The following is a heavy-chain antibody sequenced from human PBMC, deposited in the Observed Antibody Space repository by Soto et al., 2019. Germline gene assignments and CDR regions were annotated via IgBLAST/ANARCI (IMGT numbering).Heavy chain of an antibody. Sequence: GGSLRLSCAASGFTFSNAWMNWVRQAPGKGLEWVGRIKSKTDGGTTDYAAPVKGRFTISRDDSKNTLYLQMNSLKTEDTAVYYCTTGPRLRFFDWLPRAPDYWGQGTLVTVSS. CDR2: IKSKTDGGTT. J-gene: IGHJ4*02. V-gene: IGHV3-15*07. CDR1: GFTFSNAW. D-gene: IGHD3-9*01. CDR3: TTGPRLRFFDWLPRAPDY.